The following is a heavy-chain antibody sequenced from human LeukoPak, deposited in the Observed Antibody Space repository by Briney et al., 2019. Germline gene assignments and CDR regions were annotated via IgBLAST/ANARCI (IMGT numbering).Heavy chain of an antibody. J-gene: IGHJ4*02. Sequence: ASVKVSCKASGGTFSSYAISWVRQAPGQGLEWMGWISAYNGNTNYAQKLQGRVTMTTDTSTSTAYMELRSLRSDDTAVYYCATATVVTREDYWGQGTLVTVSS. CDR3: ATATVVTREDY. CDR2: ISAYNGNT. D-gene: IGHD4-23*01. CDR1: GGTFSSYA. V-gene: IGHV1-18*01.